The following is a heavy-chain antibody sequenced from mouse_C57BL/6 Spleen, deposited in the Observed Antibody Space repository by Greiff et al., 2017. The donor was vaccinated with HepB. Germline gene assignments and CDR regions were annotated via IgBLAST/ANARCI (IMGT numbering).Heavy chain of an antibody. CDR3: ARNWEGVYFDY. Sequence: DVKLVESGGGLVKPGGSLKLSCAASGFTFSDYGMHWVRQAPEKGLEWVAYISSGSSTIYYADTVKGRFTISRDNAKNTLFLQMTSLRSEDTAMYYCARNWEGVYFDYWGQGTTLTVSS. CDR2: ISSGSSTI. V-gene: IGHV5-17*01. CDR1: GFTFSDYG. J-gene: IGHJ2*01. D-gene: IGHD4-1*01.